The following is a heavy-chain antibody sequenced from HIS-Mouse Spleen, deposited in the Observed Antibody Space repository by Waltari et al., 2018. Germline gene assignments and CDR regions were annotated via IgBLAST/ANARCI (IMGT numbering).Heavy chain of an antibody. J-gene: IGHJ2*01. CDR1: GGSFSGYY. CDR3: ARVRTGDPSYWYFDL. V-gene: IGHV4-34*01. CDR2: INHSGST. D-gene: IGHD7-27*01. Sequence: QVQLQQWGAGLLKPSETLSLTCAVYGGSFSGYYWSWIRQPPGKGLEWIGEINHSGSTNCNPSLTGRVTISVDTSKNQFSLKLSSVTAADTAVYYCARVRTGDPSYWYFDLWGRGTLVTVSS.